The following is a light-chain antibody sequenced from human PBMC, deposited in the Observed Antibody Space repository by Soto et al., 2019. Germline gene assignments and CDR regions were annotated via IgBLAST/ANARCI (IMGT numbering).Light chain of an antibody. J-gene: IGLJ1*01. CDR3: SSYTSSSTYV. V-gene: IGLV2-14*01. CDR2: EVS. CDR1: SSDIGDYNS. Sequence: QSVLTQPASVSGSPGQSITISCTGTSSDIGDYNSVSWYQQHPGKAPKLIIYEVSNRPSGISNRFSGSKSGNTASLTISGLQAEDEADYSCSSYTSSSTYVFGTGTKGPS.